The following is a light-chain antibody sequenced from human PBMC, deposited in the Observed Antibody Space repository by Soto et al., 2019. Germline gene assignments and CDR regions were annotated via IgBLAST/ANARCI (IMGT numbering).Light chain of an antibody. V-gene: IGKV3-11*01. CDR3: QQRSSWPLT. CDR2: DAS. CDR1: QSVSRY. J-gene: IGKJ4*01. Sequence: EILFTQSPGTLSLSPGERATLSCRASQSVSRYLAWYQQKPGQAPRLLIYDASNRDPGIPVRFSGSGSGTDFTLTISRLEPGDFELYYCQQRSSWPLTFGGGTKVDIK.